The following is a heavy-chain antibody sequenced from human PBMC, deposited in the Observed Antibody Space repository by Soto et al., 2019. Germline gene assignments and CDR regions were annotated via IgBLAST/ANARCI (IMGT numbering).Heavy chain of an antibody. V-gene: IGHV1-69*13. D-gene: IGHD1-7*01. J-gene: IGHJ5*02. CDR3: ARDAGTTIFNWFDP. Sequence: SVKVSCKASGGTFSSYAISWVRQAPGQGLEWMGGIIPIFGTANYAQKFQGRVTITADESTSTAYMGLSSLRSEDTAVYYCARDAGTTIFNWFDPWGQGTLVTVSS. CDR2: IIPIFGTA. CDR1: GGTFSSYA.